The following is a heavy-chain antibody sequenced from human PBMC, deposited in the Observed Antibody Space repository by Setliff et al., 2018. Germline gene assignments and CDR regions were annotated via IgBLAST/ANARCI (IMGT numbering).Heavy chain of an antibody. CDR3: TVYNTGSSKDHY. D-gene: IGHD2-8*02. V-gene: IGHV4-38-2*02. J-gene: IGHJ4*02. CDR1: GYSISSGYY. Sequence: KASETLSLTCTVSGYSISSGYYWIWIRQPPGKGLEWIGEINHSGSTNYNPSLKSRVAISVDTSKNQFSLKLNSVTAADTALYYCTVYNTGSSKDHYWGQGTPVTVSS. CDR2: INHSGST.